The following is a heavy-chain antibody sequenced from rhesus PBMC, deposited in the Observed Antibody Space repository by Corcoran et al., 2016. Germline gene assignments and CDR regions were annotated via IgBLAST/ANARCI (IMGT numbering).Heavy chain of an antibody. CDR3: ARGRTGPLV. CDR1: GGSISDSYF. D-gene: IGHD6-13*01. Sequence: QVQLQESGPGLVKPSETLSLTCAVSGGSISDSYFWNWIRQPPGKGLEWIGNLYGSSGCTYYNPSLKSRVTNAKDTSKNHFSRKLSSVTAADTAVYYCARGRTGPLVWGRGVLVTVSS. V-gene: IGHV4S7*01. CDR2: LYGSSGCT. J-gene: IGHJ5-2*02.